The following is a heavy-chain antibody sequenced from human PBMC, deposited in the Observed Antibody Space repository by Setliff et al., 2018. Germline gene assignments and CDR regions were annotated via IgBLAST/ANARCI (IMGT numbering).Heavy chain of an antibody. V-gene: IGHV3-53*01. Sequence: LRLSCVVSGLTVSNDFMGWVRQAPGKGLEWVSVIYNIGETRYADSVKGRFTISRDKSKNTLYLHLSSLRVEDTATYYCARDRGGTNPWFDFWGQGTQDTVSS. CDR1: GLTVSNDF. D-gene: IGHD3-10*01. J-gene: IGHJ5*01. CDR3: ARDRGGTNPWFDF. CDR2: IYNIGET.